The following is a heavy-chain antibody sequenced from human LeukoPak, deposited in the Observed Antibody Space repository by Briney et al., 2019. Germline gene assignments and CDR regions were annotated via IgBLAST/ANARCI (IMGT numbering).Heavy chain of an antibody. CDR3: ARDRRRWLQFSDDY. J-gene: IGHJ4*02. Sequence: PGGSLRLSCAASGFSFSSYSMNWVRQAPGQGLEWVSYISSSSSTIYYADSVKGRFTISRDNAKNSLYLQMNSLRAEDTAVYYCARDRRRWLQFSDDYWGQGTLVTVSS. D-gene: IGHD5-24*01. CDR2: ISSSSSTI. V-gene: IGHV3-48*04. CDR1: GFSFSSYS.